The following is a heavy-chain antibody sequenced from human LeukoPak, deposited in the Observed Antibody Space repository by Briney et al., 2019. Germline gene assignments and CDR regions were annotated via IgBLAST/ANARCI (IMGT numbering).Heavy chain of an antibody. J-gene: IGHJ4*02. D-gene: IGHD5-12*01. Sequence: GGSLRLSCAASGFTFSSYAMHWVRQAPGKGLEWVAVISYDGSNKYYADSVKGRFTISRDNAKNSLYLQMNSLRAEDTAVYYCARDLESIWTWIRYDYWGQGTLVTVSS. CDR1: GFTFSSYA. CDR3: ARDLESIWTWIRYDY. V-gene: IGHV3-30-3*01. CDR2: ISYDGSNK.